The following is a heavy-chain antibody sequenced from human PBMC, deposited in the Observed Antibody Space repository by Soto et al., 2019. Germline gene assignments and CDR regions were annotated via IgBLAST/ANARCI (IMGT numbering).Heavy chain of an antibody. D-gene: IGHD1-26*01. CDR2: ISGGGGST. CDR3: AKLRRSGSYSHDAFDI. CDR1: GFTFSSFA. J-gene: IGHJ3*02. V-gene: IGHV3-23*01. Sequence: LRLSCAASGFTFSSFAMSWVRQAPGKGLEWVSVISGGGGSTYYADSVKGRFTISRDNSKNTLYLQMNSLRAEDTALYYCAKLRRSGSYSHDAFDIWGQGTMVTVSS.